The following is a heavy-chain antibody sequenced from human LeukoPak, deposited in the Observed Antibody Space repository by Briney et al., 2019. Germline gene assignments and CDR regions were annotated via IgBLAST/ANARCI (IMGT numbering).Heavy chain of an antibody. J-gene: IGHJ4*02. V-gene: IGHV5-51*01. D-gene: IGHD3-9*01. Sequence: GESLKISCKGSGYSTTTYWIAWVRQMPGKGLEWLGIIYPGDSDTRYSPSFQGQVTISADKSISAAYLQWSSLKASDTAMYYCARGPLYYDILTGFHYWGQGTLVTVSS. CDR1: GYSTTTYW. CDR2: IYPGDSDT. CDR3: ARGPLYYDILTGFHY.